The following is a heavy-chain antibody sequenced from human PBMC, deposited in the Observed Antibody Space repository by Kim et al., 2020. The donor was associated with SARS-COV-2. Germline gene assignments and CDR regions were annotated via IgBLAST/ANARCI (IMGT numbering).Heavy chain of an antibody. CDR3: AKGWSKTKVFPIDD. D-gene: IGHD2-8*02. J-gene: IGHJ4*02. CDR2: ISGSGGYT. CDR1: GFTFSNYA. Sequence: GGSLRLSCAGSGFTFSNYAMNWVRQAPGKGLEWVSGISGSGGYTCYADSVKGRFTISRDNSKNTLYLQMNSLRAEDTAVYYCAKGWSKTKVFPIDDWGQGTLVTVSS. V-gene: IGHV3-23*01.